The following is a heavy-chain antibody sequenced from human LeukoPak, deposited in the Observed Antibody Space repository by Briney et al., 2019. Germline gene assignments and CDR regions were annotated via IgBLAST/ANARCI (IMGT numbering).Heavy chain of an antibody. D-gene: IGHD6-19*01. Sequence: SETLSLTCAVSGYSISSGYYWGWIRQPPGKGLEWIGSIYHSGSTYYNPSLKSRVTISVDTSKNQFSLKLSSVTAADTAVYHCARAHSSGWTFDYWGQGTLVTVSS. CDR3: ARAHSSGWTFDY. CDR1: GYSISSGYY. CDR2: IYHSGST. V-gene: IGHV4-38-2*01. J-gene: IGHJ4*02.